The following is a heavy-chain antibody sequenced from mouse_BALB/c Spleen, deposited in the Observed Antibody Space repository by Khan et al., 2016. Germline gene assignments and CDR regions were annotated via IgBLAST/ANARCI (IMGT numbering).Heavy chain of an antibody. J-gene: IGHJ3*01. CDR3: AISNRNDAWFAY. Sequence: MQLEESGPSLVKPSQTLSLTCSVTGDSITSGYWNWIRKFPGNKLEYMGYISYSGNTYYNPFLKSRISITRDTSKNQHYLQLISVTTEDTATYYCAISNRNDAWFAYWGQGTLVTVSA. D-gene: IGHD2-14*01. CDR2: ISYSGNT. V-gene: IGHV3-8*02. CDR1: GDSITSGY.